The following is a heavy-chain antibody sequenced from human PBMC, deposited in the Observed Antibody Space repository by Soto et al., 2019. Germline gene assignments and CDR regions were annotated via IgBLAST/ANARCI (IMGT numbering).Heavy chain of an antibody. Sequence: EVQLLESGGGLLQPGGSLSLSCAASGFTFSPYSMAWVRQTPGKGPAGVSGLSGGGANTFYADSVRGRFTISVDNSRKTGYLKMDSMRVEDTAINYCARWEGYGDGWGQGTVVTVSS. CDR1: GFTFSPYS. V-gene: IGHV3-23*01. J-gene: IGHJ4*02. CDR3: ARWEGYGDG. D-gene: IGHD4-17*01. CDR2: LSGGGANT.